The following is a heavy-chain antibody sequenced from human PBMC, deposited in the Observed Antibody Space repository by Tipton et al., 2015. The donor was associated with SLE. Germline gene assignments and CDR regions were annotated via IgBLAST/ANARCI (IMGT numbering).Heavy chain of an antibody. Sequence: TLSLTCTVYGGSFSGYYWSWIRQPPGKGLEWIGYIDYSGSTNYNPSLKSRVTISVDTSKNQFSLKLSSVTAADTAVYYCARADSNYSNYQYYYYMDVWAKGTTVTVSS. V-gene: IGHV4-59*01. CDR3: ARADSNYSNYQYYYYMDV. CDR1: GGSFSGYY. J-gene: IGHJ6*03. CDR2: IDYSGST. D-gene: IGHD4-11*01.